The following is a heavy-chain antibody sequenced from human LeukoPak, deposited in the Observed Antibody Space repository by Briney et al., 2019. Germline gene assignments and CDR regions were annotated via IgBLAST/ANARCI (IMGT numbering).Heavy chain of an antibody. CDR2: ISSSSSYI. CDR3: ARDLDFWSGYYNWFDP. V-gene: IGHV3-21*01. D-gene: IGHD3-3*01. J-gene: IGHJ5*02. CDR1: GFTFSSYS. Sequence: PGRSLRLSCAASGFTFSSYSMNWVRQAPGKGLEWVSSISSSSSYIYYADSVKGRFTISRDNAKNSLYLQMNSLRAEDTAVYYCARDLDFWSGYYNWFDPWGQGTLVTVSS.